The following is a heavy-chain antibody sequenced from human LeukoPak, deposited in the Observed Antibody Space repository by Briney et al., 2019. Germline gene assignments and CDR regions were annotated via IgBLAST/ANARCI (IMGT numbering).Heavy chain of an antibody. Sequence: GGSLRLSCEASGITFSFYGMSWVRQAPGKGLEWVSAISGSGGSTYYADSVKGRFTISRDNSKNTLYLQMNSLRAEDTAVYYCARVVPPTDYGSGSYFWDPYYFDYWGQGTLVTVSS. CDR1: GITFSFYG. CDR2: ISGSGGST. D-gene: IGHD3-10*01. V-gene: IGHV3-23*01. CDR3: ARVVPPTDYGSGSYFWDPYYFDY. J-gene: IGHJ4*02.